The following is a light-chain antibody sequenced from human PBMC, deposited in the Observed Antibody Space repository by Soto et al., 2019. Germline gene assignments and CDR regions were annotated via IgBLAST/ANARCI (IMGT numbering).Light chain of an antibody. CDR2: DVS. CDR1: SSEIGGYDH. V-gene: IGLV2-14*01. Sequence: QSALTQPASVSGSPGQSITIPCTGTSSEIGGYDHVSWYQQHPGKAPKLMFYDVSNRPSGVSYRFSGSKSANTASLTISGLQAEDEADYYCNSYTTSSSLYVFGTGTKVTVL. CDR3: NSYTTSSSLYV. J-gene: IGLJ1*01.